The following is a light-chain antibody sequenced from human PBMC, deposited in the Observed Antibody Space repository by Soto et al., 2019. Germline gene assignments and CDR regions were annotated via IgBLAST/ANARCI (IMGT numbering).Light chain of an antibody. Sequence: SVLPRPPSASGSPGQSVTISCPGTSSDVGSYNYVSWYQQHPGRPPKLMIYEVSKRPLGVPDRFSGSKSGNTASLTVSGLQAEDEADYYCSSYAGSNNFVFGPGTKVTVL. V-gene: IGLV2-8*01. J-gene: IGLJ1*01. CDR3: SSYAGSNNFV. CDR1: SSDVGSYNY. CDR2: EVS.